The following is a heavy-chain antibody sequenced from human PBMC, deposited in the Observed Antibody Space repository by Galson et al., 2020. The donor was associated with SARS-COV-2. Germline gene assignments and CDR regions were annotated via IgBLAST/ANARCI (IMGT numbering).Heavy chain of an antibody. D-gene: IGHD2-15*01. J-gene: IGHJ4*02. Sequence: GGSLRLSCAGSGLSFRSYGMHWVRQAPGKGLEWVAVISYDGSNEYYADSVKGRFTISRDNSKNTVYLQMNSLRTDDTAGYYCAQDLRRFCGGGRCYSSPGDWGQGTPVTVSS. CDR3: AQDLRRFCGGGRCYSSPGD. CDR2: ISYDGSNE. CDR1: GLSFRSYG. V-gene: IGHV3-30*18.